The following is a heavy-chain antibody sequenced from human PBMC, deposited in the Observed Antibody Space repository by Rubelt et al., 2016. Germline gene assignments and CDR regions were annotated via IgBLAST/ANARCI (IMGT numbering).Heavy chain of an antibody. V-gene: IGHV3-48*02. D-gene: IGHD2-2*01. CDR1: GFTFSSYS. Sequence: EVQLVESGGGLVQPGGSLRLSCAASGFTFSSYSMNWVRQAPGKGLEWVSYIISSSSTIYYEDSVKGRFTISRDNAKNSLYLQMNSLRDEDTAVYYCATQGYCSSTSCYGAYWGQGTLVTVSS. J-gene: IGHJ4*02. CDR2: IISSSSTI. CDR3: ATQGYCSSTSCYGAY.